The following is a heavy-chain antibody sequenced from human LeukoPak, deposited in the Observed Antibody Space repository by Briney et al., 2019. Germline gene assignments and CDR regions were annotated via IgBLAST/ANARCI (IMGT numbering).Heavy chain of an antibody. CDR3: ARDSWGFDY. Sequence: PGGSLRLSCAASGFTFSTYAMHWVRQGPGKGLEWVAVISYDGSNEYYADSVKGRFSISRDSSKDTLYVQMNSLRVEDTAVYYCARDSWGFDYWGQGTLVTVSS. CDR1: GFTFSTYA. V-gene: IGHV3-30-3*01. CDR2: ISYDGSNE. D-gene: IGHD6-13*01. J-gene: IGHJ4*02.